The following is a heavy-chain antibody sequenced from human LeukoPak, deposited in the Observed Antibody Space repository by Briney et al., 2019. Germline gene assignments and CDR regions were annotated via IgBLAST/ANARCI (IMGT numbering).Heavy chain of an antibody. CDR2: MNPNSGNT. CDR1: GYIFISYG. D-gene: IGHD1-26*01. V-gene: IGHV1-8*01. J-gene: IGHJ4*02. CDR3: ARDIVGATPDDY. Sequence: ASVKVSCKASGYIFISYGISWVRQATGQGLEWMGWMNPNSGNTGYAQKFQGRVTMTRNTSISTAYMELSSLRSEDTAVYYCARDIVGATPDDYWGQGTLVTVSS.